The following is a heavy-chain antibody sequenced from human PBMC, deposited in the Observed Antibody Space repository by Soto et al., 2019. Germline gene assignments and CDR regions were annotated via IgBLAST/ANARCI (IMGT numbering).Heavy chain of an antibody. CDR1: GYTFTSYG. CDR2: ISAYNGNT. D-gene: IGHD3-10*01. J-gene: IGHJ5*02. Sequence: GASVKVSCKASGYTFTSYGISWVRQAPGQGLEWMGWISAYNGNTNYAQKLQGRVTMTTDTSTSTAYMELRSLRSDDTAVYYCARVSGYYYGSGSYYNSRFPFDPWGQGTLVTVSS. CDR3: ARVSGYYYGSGSYYNSRFPFDP. V-gene: IGHV1-18*01.